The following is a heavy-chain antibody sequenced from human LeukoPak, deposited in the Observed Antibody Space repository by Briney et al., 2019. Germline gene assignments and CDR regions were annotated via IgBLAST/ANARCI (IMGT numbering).Heavy chain of an antibody. CDR1: GGSISSYY. V-gene: IGHV4-59*12. Sequence: SETLSLTCTVSGGSISSYYWSWIRQPPGKGLEWIGNIYYSGTTNYNPSLKSRVTISVDTSKNQFSLKLSSVTAADTAVYYCARGLKRYSSGWYYYFDYWGRGTLVTVSS. D-gene: IGHD6-19*01. CDR3: ARGLKRYSSGWYYYFDY. J-gene: IGHJ4*02. CDR2: IYYSGTT.